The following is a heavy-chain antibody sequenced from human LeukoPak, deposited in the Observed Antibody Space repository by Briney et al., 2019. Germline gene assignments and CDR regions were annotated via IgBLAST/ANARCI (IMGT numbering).Heavy chain of an antibody. Sequence: GGSLRLSCVASGFTFGSYAMSWVRQAPGKGLDWVAVISYDGSYKYFADSVKGRFTISRDNSKNTLYLQMNSLRAEDTAVYYCAKDRARRYSSSSAQYYFDYWGQGTLVTVSS. CDR1: GFTFGSYA. V-gene: IGHV3-30*18. D-gene: IGHD6-6*01. J-gene: IGHJ4*02. CDR3: AKDRARRYSSSSAQYYFDY. CDR2: ISYDGSYK.